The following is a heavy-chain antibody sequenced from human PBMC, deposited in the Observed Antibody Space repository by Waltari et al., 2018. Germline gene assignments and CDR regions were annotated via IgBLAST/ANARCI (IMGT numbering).Heavy chain of an antibody. D-gene: IGHD6-13*01. Sequence: QLQLQESGPGLVKPSETLSLTCTVPGGSISSSSYYWCWIRTPTAKGLEWIGSIYYSGSTYYNPSLKSRVTISVDTSKNQFSLKLSSVTAADTAVYYCARLSLYLAAAGTPHDAFDIWGQGTMVTVSS. V-gene: IGHV4-39*07. CDR1: GGSISSSSYY. J-gene: IGHJ3*02. CDR2: IYYSGST. CDR3: ARLSLYLAAAGTPHDAFDI.